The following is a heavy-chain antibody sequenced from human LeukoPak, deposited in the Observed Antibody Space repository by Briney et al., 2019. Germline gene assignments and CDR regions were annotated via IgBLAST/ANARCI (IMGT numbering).Heavy chain of an antibody. CDR1: GFNFSKND. Sequence: GGSLRLSCVASGFNFSKNDMHWVRQTTERGLEWVSAIVVAADTYYADPVKGRFTISRENGKNSVYLQMNSLRAGDTAVYFCAKAFDYNGLRGEGGSFDCWGQGALVTLSS. J-gene: IGHJ4*02. D-gene: IGHD4-11*01. V-gene: IGHV3-13*01. CDR2: IVVAADT. CDR3: AKAFDYNGLRGEGGSFDC.